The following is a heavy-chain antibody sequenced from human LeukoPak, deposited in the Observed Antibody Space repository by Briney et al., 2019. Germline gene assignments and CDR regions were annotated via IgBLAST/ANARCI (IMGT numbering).Heavy chain of an antibody. Sequence: SGPTLVNPTQTLTLTCTFSGFSLSTSGVAVAWIRQPPGKALEWIGNIFYSGSTYYSPSLKSRVTISLDTSRNQFSLKLNSVTAADTAVYYCAKSNGYGLIDIWGQGTMVTVSS. CDR1: GFSLSTSGVA. V-gene: IGHV4-39*07. CDR3: AKSNGYGLIDI. CDR2: IFYSGST. J-gene: IGHJ3*02. D-gene: IGHD3-22*01.